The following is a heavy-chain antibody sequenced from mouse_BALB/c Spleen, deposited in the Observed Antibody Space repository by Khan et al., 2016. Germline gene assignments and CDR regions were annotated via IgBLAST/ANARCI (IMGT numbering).Heavy chain of an antibody. Sequence: VQLKQSGPELVKPGASVKVSCKGSGYAFTTYNMYWVKQSHGKSLEWIGYIDPYNGVSSYNQKFKDKATLTVDESSSTAYMHLNSLTSEDSAVYYCARWECNYVPFAYWGQGTLVTVSA. V-gene: IGHV1S135*01. CDR2: IDPYNGVS. CDR3: ARWECNYVPFAY. D-gene: IGHD2-1*01. J-gene: IGHJ3*01. CDR1: GYAFTTYN.